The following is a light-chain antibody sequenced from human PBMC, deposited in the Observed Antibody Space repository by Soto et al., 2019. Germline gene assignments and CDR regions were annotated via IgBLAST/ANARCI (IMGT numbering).Light chain of an antibody. J-gene: IGLJ2*01. Sequence: SSELTQPPSESVAPGKTARITCGGNNIGSKSVHWYQQKPGQAPVLVIYYDSDRPSGIPERFSGSNSGNTATLTISRVEAGDEADYYCQVWDSSSDHPVVFGGGTKLTVL. CDR1: NIGSKS. V-gene: IGLV3-21*04. CDR3: QVWDSSSDHPVV. CDR2: YDS.